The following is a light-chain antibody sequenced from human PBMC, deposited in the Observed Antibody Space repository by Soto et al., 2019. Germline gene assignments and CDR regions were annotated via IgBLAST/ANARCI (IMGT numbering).Light chain of an antibody. CDR1: RSIKTW. V-gene: IGKV1-5*03. J-gene: IGKJ1*01. CDR2: KAS. CDR3: QHYNSYSEA. Sequence: DIQMTQSPSTLSASVLYIVTITFLASRSIKTWLAWYQQKPGKAPKLLIYKASNLESGVPSRFSGSGSGTEFTLTISSLQPDDFATYYCQHYNSYSEAFGQGTNVDIK.